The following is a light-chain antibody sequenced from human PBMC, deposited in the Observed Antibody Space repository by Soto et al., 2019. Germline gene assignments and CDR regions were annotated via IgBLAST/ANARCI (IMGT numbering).Light chain of an antibody. CDR2: DAS. J-gene: IGKJ5*01. CDR1: QSISSW. V-gene: IGKV1-5*01. Sequence: DIQMTQSPSTLSASVGDRVTITCRASQSISSWLAWYQQKPGKAPKLLIYDASSLESGVPSRVSGSGSGTEFTLTISGLQPDDFATYYCQQFNSYPITFGQGTRLEIK. CDR3: QQFNSYPIT.